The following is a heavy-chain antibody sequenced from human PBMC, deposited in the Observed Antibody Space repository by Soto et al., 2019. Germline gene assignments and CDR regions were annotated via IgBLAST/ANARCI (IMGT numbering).Heavy chain of an antibody. Sequence: QVQLVESGGGVVQPGRSLRLSCVTSGITFSRYGMHWVRQAPGKGLEWVAVISYDGSDNYYGDSVRGRFTISRDNSKNTLYLQMNSLRAEDTAVYYCARDLDFYFDNWGQGTLVTVSS. V-gene: IGHV3-33*05. CDR2: ISYDGSDN. D-gene: IGHD3-9*01. J-gene: IGHJ4*02. CDR1: GITFSRYG. CDR3: ARDLDFYFDN.